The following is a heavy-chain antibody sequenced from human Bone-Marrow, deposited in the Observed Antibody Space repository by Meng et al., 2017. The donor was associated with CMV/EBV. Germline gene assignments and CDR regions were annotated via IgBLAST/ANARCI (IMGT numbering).Heavy chain of an antibody. J-gene: IGHJ4*02. CDR1: GFTFDDYA. CDR3: AKEAAAGTDFDY. D-gene: IGHD6-13*01. Sequence: SLKISCTASGFTFDDYAMHWVRQAPGKGLEWVSGISWNSGSIGYADSVKGRFTISRDNAKNSLYLQRNSLRAEDTALYYCAKEAAAGTDFDYWGQGTLVTVSS. V-gene: IGHV3-9*01. CDR2: ISWNSGSI.